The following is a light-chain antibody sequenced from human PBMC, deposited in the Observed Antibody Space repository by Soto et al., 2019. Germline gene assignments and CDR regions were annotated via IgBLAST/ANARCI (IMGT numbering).Light chain of an antibody. CDR3: QQHRT. J-gene: IGKJ1*01. CDR1: QSVSNNY. V-gene: IGKV3-20*01. Sequence: EIVLTQSPGTLSLSPGESATLSCRASQSVSNNYLAWYQQKPGQAPRLLIYGASNRATGIPDRFSGSGSGTDFTLTISRLEPEDFAVYFCQQHRTFGQGTKVDIK. CDR2: GAS.